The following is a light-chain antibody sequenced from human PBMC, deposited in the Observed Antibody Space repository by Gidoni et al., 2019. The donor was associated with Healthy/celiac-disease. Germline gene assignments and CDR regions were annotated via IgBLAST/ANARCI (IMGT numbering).Light chain of an antibody. Sequence: DIVMTQSPDSLAVSLGERATINCKSSQSVLYSSTNKNYLAWYQQKPGQPPRLLIYWASTRESGVPDRFSGSGSGTFFTLTISSLQAEDVAVYYCQQYYDTPQTFGQGTKVELK. V-gene: IGKV4-1*01. J-gene: IGKJ1*01. CDR3: QQYYDTPQT. CDR2: WAS. CDR1: QSVLYSSTNKNY.